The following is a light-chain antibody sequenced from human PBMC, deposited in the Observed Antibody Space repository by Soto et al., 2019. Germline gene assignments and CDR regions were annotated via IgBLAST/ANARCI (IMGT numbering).Light chain of an antibody. V-gene: IGLV2-23*03. J-gene: IGLJ2*01. CDR2: EGS. Sequence: QSVLTQPASVSGSPGQSITISCTGTSSDVGSYNLVSWYQQHPGKAPKLMIYEGSERPSGVSHRFSGSKSGNTASLTISGLQAEDEADYYCCSYGGSNNFVVFGGGTKLTVL. CDR1: SSDVGSYNL. CDR3: CSYGGSNNFVV.